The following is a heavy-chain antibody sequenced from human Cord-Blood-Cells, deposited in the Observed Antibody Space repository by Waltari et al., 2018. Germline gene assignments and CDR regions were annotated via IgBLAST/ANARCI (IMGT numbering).Heavy chain of an antibody. CDR1: GFTFDDYA. CDR3: AKDMTGEGDAFDI. V-gene: IGHV3-9*03. D-gene: IGHD7-27*01. Sequence: EVQLVESGGGLVQPGRSLRLSCAASGFTFDDYAMHWVRQAPGKGLEWVSGISWNSGSIGYADSVKGRFTISRDNAKNSLYLQMNSLRAEDMALYYCAKDMTGEGDAFDIWGQGTMVTVSS. CDR2: ISWNSGSI. J-gene: IGHJ3*02.